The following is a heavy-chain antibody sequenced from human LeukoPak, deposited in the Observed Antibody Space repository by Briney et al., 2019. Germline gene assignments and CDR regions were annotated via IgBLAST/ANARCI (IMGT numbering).Heavy chain of an antibody. V-gene: IGHV4-34*01. CDR2: INHSGST. Sequence: PSETLSLTCAVYGGSFSGYYWSWIRQPPGKGLEWIGEINHSGSTNYNPSLKSRVTISVDTSKNQFSLKLSSVTAADTAVYYCARSHNNWNDGGIDYWGQGTLVTVSS. D-gene: IGHD1-20*01. J-gene: IGHJ4*02. CDR1: GGSFSGYY. CDR3: ARSHNNWNDGGIDY.